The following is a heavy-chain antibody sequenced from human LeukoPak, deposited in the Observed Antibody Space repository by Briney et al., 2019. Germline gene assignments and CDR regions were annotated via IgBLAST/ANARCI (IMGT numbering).Heavy chain of an antibody. CDR1: GGSISSGVYS. J-gene: IGHJ5*02. Sequence: SETLSLTWAVSGGSISSGVYSWSWIRQPPRKGLEWIGSIYHSGGTYYNPSLRSRVTLSLDRSNNQFSLTLNSVTAADTAVYYCARGLDYYGSGSYLHNWFDPWGQGTLVTVSS. D-gene: IGHD3-10*01. V-gene: IGHV4-30-2*01. CDR2: IYHSGGT. CDR3: ARGLDYYGSGSYLHNWFDP.